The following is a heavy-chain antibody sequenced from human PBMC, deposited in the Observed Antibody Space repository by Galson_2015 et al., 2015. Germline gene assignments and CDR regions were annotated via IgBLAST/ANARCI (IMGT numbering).Heavy chain of an antibody. CDR3: AISSWNGGAFDY. V-gene: IGHV3-74*01. CDR1: GFTFSSYW. D-gene: IGHD6-13*01. J-gene: IGHJ4*02. CDR2: INNDGSGT. Sequence: SLRLSCAASGFTFSSYWMHWVRQAPGRGLVRVSRINNDGSGTDYADSVKGRFTISRDNAKNTLYVQMNSLRAEDTAVYYCAISSWNGGAFDYWGQGTLVTVSS.